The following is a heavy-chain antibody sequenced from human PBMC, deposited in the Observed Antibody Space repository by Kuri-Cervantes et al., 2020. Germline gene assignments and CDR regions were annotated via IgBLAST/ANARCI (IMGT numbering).Heavy chain of an antibody. Sequence: GESLKISRAAFGFALTNYWMTWVRQAPGKGLEWVANIKSDGTERNYVDSVKGRFTISRDNAKNSLYPQMSSLRAEDTALFYCARAQTTLERFGLDVWGQGTTVTVSS. CDR1: GFALTNYW. CDR3: ARAQTTLERFGLDV. V-gene: IGHV3-7*03. J-gene: IGHJ6*02. CDR2: IKSDGTER. D-gene: IGHD3-3*01.